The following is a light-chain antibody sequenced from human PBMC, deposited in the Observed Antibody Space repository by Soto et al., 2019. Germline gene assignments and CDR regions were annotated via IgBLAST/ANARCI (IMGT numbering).Light chain of an antibody. Sequence: DIVMTQSPDSLAMSLGERATINCKSSQSVLASSNNKNLLAWYQQKPGQPPKLLIYGASTRESGVPDRFRGSGSGADFTLTNRSLQGGEVAVYYSHQYYSSPLSFGGGTNVEIK. J-gene: IGKJ4*01. CDR1: QSVLASSNNKNL. V-gene: IGKV4-1*01. CDR2: GAS. CDR3: HQYYSSPLS.